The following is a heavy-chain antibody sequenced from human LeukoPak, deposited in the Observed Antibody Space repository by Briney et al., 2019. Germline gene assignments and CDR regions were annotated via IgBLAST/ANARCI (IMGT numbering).Heavy chain of an antibody. D-gene: IGHD3-22*01. J-gene: IGHJ4*02. CDR1: GFTFSNYG. Sequence: GGSLRLSCAASGFTFSNYGMNWFRQAPGKGLEWVPGIGVGGTTYYADSVKGRFTISRDTSKSTLYLQMNSLRAEDTAVYYCAKAQGYYDCWGQGTLVTVSS. V-gene: IGHV3-23*01. CDR3: AKAQGYYDC. CDR2: IGVGGTT.